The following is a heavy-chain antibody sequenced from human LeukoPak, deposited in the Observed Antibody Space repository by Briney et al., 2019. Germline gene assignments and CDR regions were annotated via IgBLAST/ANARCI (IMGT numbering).Heavy chain of an antibody. CDR1: GGSISSATYY. Sequence: SETLSLTCTVSGGSISSATYYWSWIRQPAGKGLEWIGRIYTSGSTNYNPSLKSRVTMSVDTSKNQFSLKLSSVTAADTAVYYCARHPDYYYYYMDVWGKGTTVTISS. CDR3: ARHPDYYYYYMDV. J-gene: IGHJ6*03. V-gene: IGHV4-61*02. CDR2: IYTSGST.